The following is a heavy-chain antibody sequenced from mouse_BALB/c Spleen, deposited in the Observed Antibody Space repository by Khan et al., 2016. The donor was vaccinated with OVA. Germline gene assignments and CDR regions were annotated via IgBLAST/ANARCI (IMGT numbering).Heavy chain of an antibody. CDR3: AQRGAASNKNCGGVMEI. D-gene: IGHD2-3*01. Sequence: QIQLVQSGPELKKPGETVRISCKASGYTFTTAGIQWVQKMPGKGLKWIGWINTHSGVPKYTEDFKGRFAFSLEISVNTAYLQITNLKNEDTAKYISAQRGAASNKNCGGVMEIWGQGTSVTVSS. V-gene: IGHV9-4*02. CDR2: INTHSGVP. CDR1: GYTFTTAG. J-gene: IGHJ4*01.